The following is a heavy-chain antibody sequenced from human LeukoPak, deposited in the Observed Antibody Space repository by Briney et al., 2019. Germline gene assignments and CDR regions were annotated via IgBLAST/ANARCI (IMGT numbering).Heavy chain of an antibody. Sequence: PSKTLSLTCTVSGGSISSSSYYWGWIRQPPGKGLEWIGSIYYSGSTYYNPSLKSRVAISVDTSKNQFSLKLSSVTAADTAVYYCARRGYYYYMDVWGKGTTVTVSS. V-gene: IGHV4-39*01. CDR3: ARRGYYYYMDV. CDR2: IYYSGST. CDR1: GGSISSSSYY. J-gene: IGHJ6*03. D-gene: IGHD3-10*01.